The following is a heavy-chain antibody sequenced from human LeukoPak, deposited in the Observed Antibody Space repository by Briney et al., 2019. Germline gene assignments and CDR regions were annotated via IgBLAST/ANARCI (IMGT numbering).Heavy chain of an antibody. CDR2: IYYSGST. Sequence: SETLSLTCTVSGGSISTSNYYWGWIRQPPGNGLEWIGSIYYSGSTYYNPSLKSRVTISVDASKNQFSLKLSSVTAADTAVYYCASHLGYCSGGSCYLNWFDPWGQGTLVTVSS. CDR1: GGSISTSNYY. J-gene: IGHJ5*02. V-gene: IGHV4-39*01. D-gene: IGHD2-15*01. CDR3: ASHLGYCSGGSCYLNWFDP.